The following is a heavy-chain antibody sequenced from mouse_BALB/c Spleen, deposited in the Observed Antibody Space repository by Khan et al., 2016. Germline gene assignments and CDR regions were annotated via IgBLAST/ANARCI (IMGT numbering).Heavy chain of an antibody. V-gene: IGHV1S135*01. D-gene: IGHD2-1*01. CDR1: GYTFTTYT. CDR2: IDPYNGNT. Sequence: VQLKQSGPELVKPGASVKVSCKASGYTFTTYTMYWVKQSHGKNLEWIGYIDPYNGNTTYNQKFKGKATLNVDKSSSTAYMHLNSLASDDSAVYSCSSDLLWYAMTYWGQGTSVTVSS. CDR3: SSDLLWYAMTY. J-gene: IGHJ4*01.